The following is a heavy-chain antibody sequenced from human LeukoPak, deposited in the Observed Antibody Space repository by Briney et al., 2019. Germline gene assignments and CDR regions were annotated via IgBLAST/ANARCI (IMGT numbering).Heavy chain of an antibody. D-gene: IGHD3-10*01. J-gene: IGHJ3*02. Sequence: PGGSLRLSCAASGFTFSSYSMNWVRQAPGKGLEWVSYISSSSSTIYYADSVKGRFTISRDNAKNSLYLQMNSLRAEDKAVYYCARETRWFGEFAGAFDIWGQGTMVTVSS. CDR1: GFTFSSYS. V-gene: IGHV3-48*04. CDR2: ISSSSSTI. CDR3: ARETRWFGEFAGAFDI.